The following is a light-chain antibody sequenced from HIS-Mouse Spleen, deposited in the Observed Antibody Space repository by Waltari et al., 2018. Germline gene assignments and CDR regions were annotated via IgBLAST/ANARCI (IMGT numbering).Light chain of an antibody. V-gene: IGLV2-14*03. CDR2: DVS. Sequence: QSALTQPASVSGSPGQSITISCTGTSSDDGGYNHVSWYQQHPGKAPKLMIYDVSNRPSGVSNRFSGSKSGNTASLTISGLQAEDEADYYCSSYTSSSTYVFGTGTKVTVL. CDR1: SSDDGGYNH. J-gene: IGLJ1*01. CDR3: SSYTSSSTYV.